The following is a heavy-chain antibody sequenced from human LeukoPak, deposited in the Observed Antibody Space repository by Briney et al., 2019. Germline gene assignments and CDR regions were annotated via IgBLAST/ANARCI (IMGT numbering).Heavy chain of an antibody. CDR3: AKGRTAAGSFDY. Sequence: SETLSLTCTVSGGSISSHYWSWIRQPPGKGLEWIGYIYYSGSTNYNPSLKSRVTISVDTSKNQFSLKLSSVTAADTAVYYCAKGRTAAGSFDYWGQGTLVTVSS. V-gene: IGHV4-59*08. CDR1: GGSISSHY. CDR2: IYYSGST. D-gene: IGHD6-13*01. J-gene: IGHJ4*02.